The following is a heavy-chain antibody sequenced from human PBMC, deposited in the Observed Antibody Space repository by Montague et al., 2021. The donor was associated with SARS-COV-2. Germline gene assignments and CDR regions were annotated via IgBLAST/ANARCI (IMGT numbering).Heavy chain of an antibody. D-gene: IGHD2-2*02. V-gene: IGHV4-59*06. J-gene: IGHJ6*03. CDR2: IYYSGST. Sequence: SETLSLTCAVHGGSFSTYSWNWIRQPPGKGLEWIGYIYYSGSTYYNPSLKSRVTISVGTSKNQFSLKLSSVTAADTAVYYCARVGIVVVPAAIVTLSYYYYMDVWGKGTTVTVSS. CDR1: GGSFSTYS. CDR3: ARVGIVVVPAAIVTLSYYYYMDV.